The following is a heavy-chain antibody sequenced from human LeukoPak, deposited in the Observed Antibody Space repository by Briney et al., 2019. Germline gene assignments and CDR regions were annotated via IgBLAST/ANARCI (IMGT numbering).Heavy chain of an antibody. CDR3: AKTGITTHYYMDV. CDR1: GFTFSSYG. J-gene: IGHJ6*03. V-gene: IGHV3-30*18. CDR2: ISYDGSNK. Sequence: GGSLRLSCAASGFTFSSYGMHWVRQAPGKGLEWVAVISYDGSNKYYADSVKGRFTISRDNSKNTLYLQMNSLRAEDTAVYYCAKTGITTHYYMDVWGKGTTVTVSS. D-gene: IGHD1-14*01.